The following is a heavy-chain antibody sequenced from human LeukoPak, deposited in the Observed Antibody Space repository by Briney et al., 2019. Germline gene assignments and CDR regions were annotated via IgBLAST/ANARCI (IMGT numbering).Heavy chain of an antibody. CDR1: GGSFSGYC. CDR2: INHSGRT. J-gene: IGHJ3*02. V-gene: IGHV4-34*01. Sequence: SETLSLTCAVYGGSFSGYCWSWIRQPPGKGLEWIGEINHSGRTNYNPSLKSRVTISVDTSKNQFSLKLSSVTAADTAVYYCARQRSRYSSSLYFDIWGQGTMVTVSS. CDR3: ARQRSRYSSSLYFDI. D-gene: IGHD6-13*01.